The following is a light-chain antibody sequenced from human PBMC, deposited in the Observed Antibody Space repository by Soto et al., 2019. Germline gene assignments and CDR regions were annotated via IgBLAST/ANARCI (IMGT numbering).Light chain of an antibody. CDR2: AAS. CDR1: QGISSW. Sequence: DIQMTQSPSSVSASVGDRVTITCRASQGISSWLAWYQQKPGKVPKLLIYAASTLQSGVPSRFSGGASGTDFTLTISSLQPEDVATYYCQQYDNLPLTFGQGTRLEIK. CDR3: QQYDNLPLT. J-gene: IGKJ5*01. V-gene: IGKV1-27*01.